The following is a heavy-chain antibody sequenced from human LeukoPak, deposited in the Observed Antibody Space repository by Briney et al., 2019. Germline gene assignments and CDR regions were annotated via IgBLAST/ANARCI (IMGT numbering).Heavy chain of an antibody. V-gene: IGHV3-23*01. D-gene: IGHD3-10*01. CDR2: ISGSGGST. CDR1: GFTFSSYA. Sequence: GGSLRLSCAASGFTFSSYAMSWVRRAPGKGLEWVSAISGSGGSTYYADSVKGRFTISRDNSKNTLYLQMNSLRAEDTAVYYCAKADLLWFGELFSQAAVCDYWGQGTVVSVSS. J-gene: IGHJ4*02. CDR3: AKADLLWFGELFSQAAVCDY.